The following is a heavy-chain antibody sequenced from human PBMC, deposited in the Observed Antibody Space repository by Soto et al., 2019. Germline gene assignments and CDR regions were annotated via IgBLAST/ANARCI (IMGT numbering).Heavy chain of an antibody. J-gene: IGHJ4*02. CDR1: GFIVSDNY. CDR3: ARGKSGYLTIDY. CDR2: VYSGSAT. Sequence: PGGSLRLSCAASGFIVSDNYMNRVRQAPGKGLEWLSVVYSGSATYYADSVKGRFTISRDNSKSTVFLQMNSLRVEDTAVYYCARGKSGYLTIDYWGQGTLVTVSS. D-gene: IGHD3-22*01. V-gene: IGHV3-53*01.